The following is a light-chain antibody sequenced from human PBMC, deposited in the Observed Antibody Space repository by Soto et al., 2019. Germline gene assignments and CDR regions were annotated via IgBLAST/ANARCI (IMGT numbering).Light chain of an antibody. Sequence: AIRMTQSPSSFSASTGDRVTITCRASQGISSYLAWYQQKPGKAPKLLIYAASTLQSGVPSRFSGSGSGTDFTLTISCLQSEDFATYCCQQYYSYPSYTFGQGTKLEIK. CDR1: QGISSY. CDR2: AAS. J-gene: IGKJ2*01. V-gene: IGKV1-8*01. CDR3: QQYYSYPSYT.